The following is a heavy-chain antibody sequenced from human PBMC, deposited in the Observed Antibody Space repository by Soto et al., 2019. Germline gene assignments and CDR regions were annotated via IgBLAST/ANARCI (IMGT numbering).Heavy chain of an antibody. Sequence: QVQLQESGPGLVKPSETLSLTCTVSGGSISSYYWSWIRQPPGKGLEWIGYIYYSGSTNYNPSLKSRVTISVDTSKNQFSLKLSSVTAADTAVYYCARVRASYYYGSGSYLGYYYYYMDVWGKGTTVTVSS. J-gene: IGHJ6*03. D-gene: IGHD3-10*01. V-gene: IGHV4-59*01. CDR3: ARVRASYYYGSGSYLGYYYYYMDV. CDR1: GGSISSYY. CDR2: IYYSGST.